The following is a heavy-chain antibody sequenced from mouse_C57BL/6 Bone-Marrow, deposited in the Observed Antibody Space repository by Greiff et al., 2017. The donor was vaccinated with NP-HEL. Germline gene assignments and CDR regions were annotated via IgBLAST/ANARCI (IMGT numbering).Heavy chain of an antibody. CDR2: INPNNGGT. CDR3: ARATYYDYDGAMDY. J-gene: IGHJ4*01. CDR1: GYTFTDYY. Sequence: EVQLQQSGPELVKPGASVKISCKASGYTFTDYYMNWVKQSHGKSLEWIGDINPNNGGTSYNQKFKGKATLTVDKSSSTAYMELRSLTSDDSAVYYCARATYYDYDGAMDYGGQGTSVTVSS. D-gene: IGHD2-4*01. V-gene: IGHV1-26*01.